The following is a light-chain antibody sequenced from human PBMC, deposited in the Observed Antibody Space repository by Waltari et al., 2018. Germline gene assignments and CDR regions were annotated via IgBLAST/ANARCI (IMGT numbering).Light chain of an antibody. Sequence: DIVLTQSPGTLSLSPGERATLPCRASQSVNNYLAWFQQKPGQAPRLLIHGASSRATGIPDRISGSGSGTDFTLTISGLEPQDFAVYYCQQYSSSPLTFGPGTKVDIK. CDR3: QQYSSSPLT. J-gene: IGKJ3*01. CDR1: QSVNNY. V-gene: IGKV3-20*01. CDR2: GAS.